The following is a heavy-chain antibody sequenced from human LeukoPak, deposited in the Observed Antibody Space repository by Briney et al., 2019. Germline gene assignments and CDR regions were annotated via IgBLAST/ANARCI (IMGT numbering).Heavy chain of an antibody. CDR1: GGSIANYY. V-gene: IGHV4-59*01. CDR2: IHSSGST. CDR3: ARGPTVTTDY. Sequence: SETLSLTCTVSGGSIANYYWNWFRQPPGKGLEWIGYIHSSGSTNYNPSLNSRVTISLYTSKSQFSLSLSSVTAADTAVYYCARGPTVTTDYWGQGTLVTVSS. J-gene: IGHJ4*02. D-gene: IGHD4-17*01.